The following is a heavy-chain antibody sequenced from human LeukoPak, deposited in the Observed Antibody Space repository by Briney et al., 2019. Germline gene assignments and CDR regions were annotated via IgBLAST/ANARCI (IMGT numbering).Heavy chain of an antibody. Sequence: ASVKVSCKASGYTFTSYDINWVRQATGQGLEWMGWMNPNSGNIGYAQKFQGRVTMTRNTSISTAYMELSSLRSEDTAVYYCARGPFHIVVVPAHGMDVWGQGTTVTVSS. V-gene: IGHV1-8*01. CDR2: MNPNSGNI. CDR3: ARGPFHIVVVPAHGMDV. J-gene: IGHJ6*02. D-gene: IGHD2-2*01. CDR1: GYTFTSYD.